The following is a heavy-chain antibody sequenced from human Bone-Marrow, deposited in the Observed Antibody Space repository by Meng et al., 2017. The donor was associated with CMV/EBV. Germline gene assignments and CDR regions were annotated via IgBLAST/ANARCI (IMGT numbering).Heavy chain of an antibody. CDR3: AKVPTGGYRGWFDP. D-gene: IGHD1-14*01. Sequence: GGSLRLSCVVSGLTFSDAWMSWVRQAPGKGPEWVSAISGSGGSTYYADSVKGRFTISRDNSKNTLYLQMNSLRAEDTAVYYCAKVPTGGYRGWFDPWAQGTLVTVSS. CDR2: ISGSGGST. CDR1: GLTFSDAW. J-gene: IGHJ5*02. V-gene: IGHV3-23*01.